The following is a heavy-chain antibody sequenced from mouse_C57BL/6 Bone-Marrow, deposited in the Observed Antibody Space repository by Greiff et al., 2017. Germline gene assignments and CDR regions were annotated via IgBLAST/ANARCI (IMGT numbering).Heavy chain of an antibody. V-gene: IGHV1-81*01. J-gene: IGHJ3*01. CDR3: ARGGYDYDEGTWFAY. CDR1: GYTFTSYG. CDR2: IYPRSGNT. Sequence: QVQLQQSGAELARPGASVKLSCKASGYTFTSYGISWVKQRTGQGLEWIGGIYPRSGNTYYNEKFKGEATLTADKSSSTAYMELRSLTSEDSAVYFWARGGYDYDEGTWFAYWGQGTLVTVSA. D-gene: IGHD2-4*01.